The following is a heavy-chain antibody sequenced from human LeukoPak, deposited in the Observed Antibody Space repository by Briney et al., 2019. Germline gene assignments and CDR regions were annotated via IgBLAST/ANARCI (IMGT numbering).Heavy chain of an antibody. CDR3: AKRGVVIRVFLVGFHKEAYYFDS. V-gene: IGHV3-23*01. Sequence: GGSLRLSCAVSGITLSNYGMSWVRQAPGKGLEWVAGISGSGGRTDYADSVKGRFTISRDNSKNTLFLQMESLRAEDTAVYFCAKRGVVIRVFLVGFHKEAYYFDSWGQGALVTVFS. D-gene: IGHD2-21*01. CDR1: GITLSNYG. CDR2: ISGSGGRT. J-gene: IGHJ4*02.